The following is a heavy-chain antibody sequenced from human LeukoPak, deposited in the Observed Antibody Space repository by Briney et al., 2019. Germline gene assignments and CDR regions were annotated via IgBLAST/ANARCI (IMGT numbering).Heavy chain of an antibody. CDR3: ARDNVAAAGFGFDY. J-gene: IGHJ4*02. V-gene: IGHV3-30*03. CDR2: ISYDGSNK. CDR1: GFTFSSFG. Sequence: PGGSLRLSCAASGFTFSSFGMHWVRQAPGKGLEWVAVISYDGSNKYYADSVKGRFTISRDNSKNTLYLQMNSLRAEDTAVYYCARDNVAAAGFGFDYWGQGTLVTVSS. D-gene: IGHD6-13*01.